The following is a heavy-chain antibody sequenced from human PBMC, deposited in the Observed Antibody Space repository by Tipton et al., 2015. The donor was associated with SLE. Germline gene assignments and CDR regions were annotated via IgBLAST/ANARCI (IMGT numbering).Heavy chain of an antibody. Sequence: TLSLTCNVSGGSIINNYWAWIRQPPGKGLEWIGYIYYTGSTYYNPSLKSRVTISVDTSKNQFSLKLSSVTAADTAVYYCARHPRSQLLRSGAFDLWGQGTVVIVSS. CDR1: GGSIINNY. V-gene: IGHV4-59*01. CDR2: IYYTGST. CDR3: ARHPRSQLLRSGAFDL. J-gene: IGHJ3*01. D-gene: IGHD1-26*01.